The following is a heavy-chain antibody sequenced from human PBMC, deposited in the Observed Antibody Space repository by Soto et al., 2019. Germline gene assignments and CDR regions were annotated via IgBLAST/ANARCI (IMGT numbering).Heavy chain of an antibody. CDR1: GGSISSGGYS. J-gene: IGHJ5*02. Sequence: SETLSLTCAVSGGSISSGGYSRSLIRQPPGKGLEWIGYIYYSGSTYYNPSLKSRVTISVDTSKNQFSLKLSSVTAADTAVYYCARGRPVVLDPWGQGTLVTVSS. CDR2: IYYSGST. V-gene: IGHV4-30-2*05. D-gene: IGHD2-21*01. CDR3: ARGRPVVLDP.